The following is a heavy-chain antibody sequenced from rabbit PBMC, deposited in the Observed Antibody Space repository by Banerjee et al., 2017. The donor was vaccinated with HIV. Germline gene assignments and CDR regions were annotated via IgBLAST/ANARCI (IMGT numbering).Heavy chain of an antibody. V-gene: IGHV1S40*01. J-gene: IGHJ6*01. D-gene: IGHD8-1*01. CDR2: IDSGNSGFT. Sequence: ESGGDLVKPGASLTLTCKASGVSFSFNSYMCWVRQAPGKGLEWIACIDSGNSGFTYFASWAKGRFTISKTSSTTVTLQMTSLTAADTATYFCARDSGSSFSSYGLDLWGQGTLVTVS. CDR3: ARDSGSSFSSYGLDL. CDR1: GVSFSFNSY.